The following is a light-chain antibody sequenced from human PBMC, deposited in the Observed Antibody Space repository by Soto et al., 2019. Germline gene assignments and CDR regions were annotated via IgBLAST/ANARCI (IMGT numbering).Light chain of an antibody. J-gene: IGKJ5*01. CDR2: GAS. Sequence: DIQMTQSPSFVSASVGDRVTITCRSSQGISRWLAWYQQRPGKAPELLIYGASSLQSGVPSRFSGSGSGTDFTLTIRSLQPADFAIYYCQQSNSFPLTFGQWTRLEIK. V-gene: IGKV1-12*01. CDR3: QQSNSFPLT. CDR1: QGISRW.